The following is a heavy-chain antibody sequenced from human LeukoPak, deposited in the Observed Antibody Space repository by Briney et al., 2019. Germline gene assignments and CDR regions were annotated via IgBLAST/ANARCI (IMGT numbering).Heavy chain of an antibody. CDR1: GYTFTSYY. D-gene: IGHD5-24*01. V-gene: IGHV1-46*01. CDR2: INPSGGST. CDR3: ARVSRWLQLEDYYYMDV. J-gene: IGHJ6*03. Sequence: GASVKVSCKASGYTFTSYYMHWVRQAPGQGLEWMGIINPSGGSTSYAQKFQGRVTMTRDMSTSTVYMELSSLRSDDTAVYYCARVSRWLQLEDYYYMDVWGKGTTVTVSS.